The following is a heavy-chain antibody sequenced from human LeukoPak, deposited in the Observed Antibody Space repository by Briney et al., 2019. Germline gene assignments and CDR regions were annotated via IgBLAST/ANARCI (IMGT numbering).Heavy chain of an antibody. D-gene: IGHD5-24*01. CDR3: AKDIAPMAMTLNYFDY. J-gene: IGHJ4*02. Sequence: PGGSLRLSCAASGFTFDDYAMHWVRQAPGKGLEWVSGIRWNSGSIGYADSVKGRFTISRDNAKNSLYLQMNSLRAEDTALYYCAKDIAPMAMTLNYFDYWGQGTLVTVSS. V-gene: IGHV3-9*01. CDR2: IRWNSGSI. CDR1: GFTFDDYA.